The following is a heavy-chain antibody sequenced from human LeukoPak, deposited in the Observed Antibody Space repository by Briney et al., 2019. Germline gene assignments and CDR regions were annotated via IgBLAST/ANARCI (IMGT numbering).Heavy chain of an antibody. J-gene: IGHJ4*02. CDR3: ARHPCGGDCYSALYYFDH. Sequence: GESLKISCKGSGYSFSNYWIGWVRQMPGKGLEWMGIIYPGDSDTRYSPSFQGQVTISADKSISTAYLQWSSLKASDTAMYYCARHPCGGDCYSALYYFDHWGQGSLVTVS. D-gene: IGHD2-21*02. CDR1: GYSFSNYW. CDR2: IYPGDSDT. V-gene: IGHV5-51*01.